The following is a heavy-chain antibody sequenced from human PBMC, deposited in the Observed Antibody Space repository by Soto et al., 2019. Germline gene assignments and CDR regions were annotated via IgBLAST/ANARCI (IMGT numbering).Heavy chain of an antibody. CDR2: ISWNSGSI. CDR1: GFTFDDYA. CDR3: AGSSSYDFWSGYYGSSLAIDY. D-gene: IGHD3-3*01. Sequence: GGSLRLSCAASGFTFDDYAMHWVRQAPGKGLEWVSGISWNSGSIGYADSVKGRFTISRDNAKNSLYLQMNSLRAEDTALYYCAGSSSYDFWSGYYGSSLAIDYWGQGTLVTVSS. V-gene: IGHV3-9*01. J-gene: IGHJ4*02.